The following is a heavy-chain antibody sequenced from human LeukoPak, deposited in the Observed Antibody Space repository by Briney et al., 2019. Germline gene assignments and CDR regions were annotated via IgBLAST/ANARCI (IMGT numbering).Heavy chain of an antibody. CDR2: VSYDGTNK. V-gene: IGHV3-30-3*01. J-gene: IGHJ4*02. CDR3: AREEVYFDY. Sequence: GGSLRLSCPTSGLTFSRYAMSWVRQAPGKGLDWVAVVSYDGTNKYYADSVKGRFTISRDNSKNTLYLQMNSLRPEDTAVYYCAREEVYFDYWGQGTLVTVSS. CDR1: GLTFSRYA.